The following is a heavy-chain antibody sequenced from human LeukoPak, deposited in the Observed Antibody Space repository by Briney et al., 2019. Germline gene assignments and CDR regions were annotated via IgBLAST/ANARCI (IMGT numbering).Heavy chain of an antibody. J-gene: IGHJ1*01. CDR1: GYTFSSYS. V-gene: IGHV3-74*01. CDR3: ARAPSEIGGYYPEYFRH. Sequence: GGSLRLSCLASGYTFSSYSINWVRQAPGKGLVWVSRIKSDGSTNYADSVKGRFTISRDNAKNTLSLQMNSLRAEDTGVYYCARAPSEIGGYYPEYFRHWGQGTLVTVSS. CDR2: IKSDGST. D-gene: IGHD3-22*01.